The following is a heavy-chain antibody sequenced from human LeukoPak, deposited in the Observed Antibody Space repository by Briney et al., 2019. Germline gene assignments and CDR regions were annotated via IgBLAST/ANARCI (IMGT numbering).Heavy chain of an antibody. CDR3: ARGSSYWFDP. V-gene: IGHV1-69*05. J-gene: IGHJ5*02. Sequence: SVKVSCKASGGSFSSYSISWVRQAPGQGLEWMGGIIPIFGTANNAQKFQGRVTITTDESTSTVYMELSSLKSEDTAVYYCARGSSYWFDPWGQGTLVTVSS. CDR2: IIPIFGTA. CDR1: GGSFSSYS.